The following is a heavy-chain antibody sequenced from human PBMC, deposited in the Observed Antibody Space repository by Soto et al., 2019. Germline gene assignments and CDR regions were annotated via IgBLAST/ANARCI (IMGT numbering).Heavy chain of an antibody. CDR3: ARGPPNDYEYGMDV. CDR2: IIPIFFTA. V-gene: IGHV1-69*13. CDR1: GATFGSYA. J-gene: IGHJ6*02. Sequence: SVNVSCKTYGATFGSYASSWMRQAPGQGLQWXGGIIPIFFTANYAQKFQFRVTITADEYTSTAYMELSSLRSEDTAVYYCARGPPNDYEYGMDVWGQGTTVTVSS.